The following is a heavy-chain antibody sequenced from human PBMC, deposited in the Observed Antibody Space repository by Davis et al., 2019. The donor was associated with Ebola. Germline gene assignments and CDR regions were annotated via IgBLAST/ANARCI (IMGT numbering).Heavy chain of an antibody. Sequence: PGGSLRLSCAASEFTFSRYNMHWLRQAPGKGLEWVAVISYDGSTQFYADSVKVRFTISRDNSKNTLYLQMNSLRSEEMAVYYCARGNSKGFDYWGQGTLVTVSS. D-gene: IGHD4-23*01. J-gene: IGHJ4*02. CDR2: ISYDGSTQ. V-gene: IGHV3-30-3*01. CDR1: EFTFSRYN. CDR3: ARGNSKGFDY.